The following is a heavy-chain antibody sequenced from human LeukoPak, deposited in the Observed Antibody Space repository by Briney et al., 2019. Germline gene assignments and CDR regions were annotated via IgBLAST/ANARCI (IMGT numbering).Heavy chain of an antibody. CDR1: GGSISSSSYY. D-gene: IGHD3-9*01. CDR3: ARRIRYFDWLLEPYFDY. V-gene: IGHV4-39*01. Sequence: KPSETLSLTCTVSGGSISSSSYYWGWIRQPPGKGLEWIGSIYYSGSTYYNPSLKSRVTISVDTSKNQFPLKLSSVTAADTAVYYCARRIRYFDWLLEPYFDYWGQGTLVTVSS. CDR2: IYYSGST. J-gene: IGHJ4*02.